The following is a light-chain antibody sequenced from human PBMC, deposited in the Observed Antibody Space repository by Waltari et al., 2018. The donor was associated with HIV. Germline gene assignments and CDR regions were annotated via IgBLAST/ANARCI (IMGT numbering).Light chain of an antibody. J-gene: IGKJ4*01. Sequence: IVMTQSPLSLPVTPGEPASISCRSSQSLLHSNGYNYLDWYLQKPGQSPQLLISLGSNRAPGVPDRFSGSATGTDFTLKISTVEAEDVGIYYCMQALQSPLTFGGGTKVEIK. CDR2: LGS. CDR3: MQALQSPLT. CDR1: QSLLHSNGYNY. V-gene: IGKV2-28*01.